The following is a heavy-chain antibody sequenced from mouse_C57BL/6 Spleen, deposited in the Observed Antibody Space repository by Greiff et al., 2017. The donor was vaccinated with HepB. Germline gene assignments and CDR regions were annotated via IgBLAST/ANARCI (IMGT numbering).Heavy chain of an antibody. CDR1: GFTFSDYG. J-gene: IGHJ4*01. V-gene: IGHV5-17*01. CDR3: ARPSHDYGSSFAMDY. Sequence: EVMLVESGGGLVKPGGSLKLSCAASGFTFSDYGMHWVRQAPEKGLEWVAYISSGSSTIYYADTVKGRFTISRDNAKNTLFLQMTSLRSEDTAMYYCARPSHDYGSSFAMDYWGQGTSVTVSS. CDR2: ISSGSSTI. D-gene: IGHD1-1*01.